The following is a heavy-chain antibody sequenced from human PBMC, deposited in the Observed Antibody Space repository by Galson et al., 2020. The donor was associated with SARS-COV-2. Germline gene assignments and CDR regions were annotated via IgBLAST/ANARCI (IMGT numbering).Heavy chain of an antibody. V-gene: IGHV4-30-2*01. Sequence: SETLSLTCAVSGASISRGGYSWSWIRQPPGKGLEWIGYIYHSGSTYYNPSLKSQVTMSVDRFKNQLSLRLSSVTAADTAVYYCATLIFPSAALNTWGQGTLVTVSS. J-gene: IGHJ5*02. CDR1: GASISRGGYS. D-gene: IGHD6-25*01. CDR3: ATLIFPSAALNT. CDR2: IYHSGST.